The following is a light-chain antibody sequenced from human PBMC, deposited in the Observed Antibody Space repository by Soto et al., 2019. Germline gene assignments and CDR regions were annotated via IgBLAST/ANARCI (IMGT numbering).Light chain of an antibody. CDR3: QQYKDYWT. V-gene: IGKV1-5*03. CDR1: QSISRW. Sequence: IQMTQSPSTLSGSLVDSVKLTCRASQSISRWLAWYQQKPGKAPKLLIYETSSLEDGVPSRFTGSGSGTEFSLTITSLQPEDFASYYCQQYKDYWTFGQGTKVDIK. CDR2: ETS. J-gene: IGKJ1*01.